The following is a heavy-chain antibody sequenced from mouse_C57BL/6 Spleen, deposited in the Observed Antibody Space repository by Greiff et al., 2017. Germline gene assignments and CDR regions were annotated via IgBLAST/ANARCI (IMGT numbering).Heavy chain of an antibody. CDR1: GFTFSDYY. V-gene: IGHV5-16*01. Sequence: EVQLQESEGGLVQPGSSMKLSCTASGFTFSDYYMAWVRQVPEKGLEWVANINYDGSSTYYLDSLKSRFIISRDNAKNILYLQMSSLKSEDTATYYCARDRGVVATDAMDYWGQGTSVTVSS. D-gene: IGHD1-1*01. CDR2: INYDGSST. J-gene: IGHJ4*01. CDR3: ARDRGVVATDAMDY.